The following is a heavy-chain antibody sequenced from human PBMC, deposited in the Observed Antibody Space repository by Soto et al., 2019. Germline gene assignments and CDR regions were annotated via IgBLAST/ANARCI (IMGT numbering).Heavy chain of an antibody. D-gene: IGHD3-9*01. CDR3: SKGCCLVLPEIRPDENIEF. CDR2: ISGAGATT. J-gene: IGHJ4*03. CDR1: GSTFNTYA. V-gene: IGHV3-23*01. Sequence: GSLRPPGAASGSTFNTYAMNRVRQAPGKAVEWVASISGAGATTYYADSVTVRFTVSRDTSKNTLLFQMNSVSAEDSAVYYCSKGCCLVLPEIRPDENIEFWGQGTMVTV.